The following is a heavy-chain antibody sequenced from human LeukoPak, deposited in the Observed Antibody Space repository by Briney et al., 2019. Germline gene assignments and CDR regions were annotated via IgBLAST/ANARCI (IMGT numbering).Heavy chain of an antibody. CDR3: AKDVIAALDAFDI. V-gene: IGHV3-48*01. J-gene: IGHJ3*02. CDR2: ISSSSSTI. D-gene: IGHD6-13*01. CDR1: GFTFSSYS. Sequence: PGGSLRLSSAASGFTFSSYSMNWVRQAPGKGLEWVSYISSSSSTIYYADSVKGRFTISRDNSKNTLYLQMNSLRAEDTAVYYCAKDVIAALDAFDIWGQGTMVTVSS.